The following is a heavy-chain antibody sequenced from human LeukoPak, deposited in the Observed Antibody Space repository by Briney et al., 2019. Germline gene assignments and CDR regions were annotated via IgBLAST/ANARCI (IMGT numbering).Heavy chain of an antibody. CDR3: ARKSSPYNWNDGEPDFDY. CDR1: GGTFHSYA. Sequence: GASVKVSCKASGGTFHSYAISWVRQAPGQGLESMGGIIPIFGTANYAQKFQGRVTSTADESTSKAYMKLSSLRSEDKALYNCARKSSPYNWNDGEPDFDYWGQGTLVTVSS. D-gene: IGHD1-1*01. V-gene: IGHV1-69*13. CDR2: IIPIFGTA. J-gene: IGHJ4*02.